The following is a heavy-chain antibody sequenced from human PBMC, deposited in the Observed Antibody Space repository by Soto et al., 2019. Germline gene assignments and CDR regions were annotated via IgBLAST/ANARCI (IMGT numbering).Heavy chain of an antibody. Sequence: GASVKVSCKASGYTFTSYGISWVRQAPGQGLEWMGWISAYNGNTNYAQKLQGRVTMTTDTSTSTAYMELRSLRSDDTAVYYCATEMAPCAYDVWSGYDYYGRDVWGQGTTVTVAS. CDR2: ISAYNGNT. CDR1: GYTFTSYG. V-gene: IGHV1-18*04. D-gene: IGHD3-3*01. J-gene: IGHJ6*02. CDR3: ATEMAPCAYDVWSGYDYYGRDV.